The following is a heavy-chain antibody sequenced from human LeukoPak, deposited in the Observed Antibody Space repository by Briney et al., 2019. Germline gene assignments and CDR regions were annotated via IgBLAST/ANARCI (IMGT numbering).Heavy chain of an antibody. V-gene: IGHV1-3*01. CDR1: GYTFTSYY. CDR2: INAGNGNT. CDR3: ARDYAPTSSGYHPLDY. D-gene: IGHD3-22*01. J-gene: IGHJ4*02. Sequence: PSVKVSCKASGYTFTSYYFHWVRQAPGQRLEWMGWINAGNGNTKYSQKFQGRVTITRDTSASTAYMELSSLRSEDTAVYYCARDYAPTSSGYHPLDYWGQGTLVTVSS.